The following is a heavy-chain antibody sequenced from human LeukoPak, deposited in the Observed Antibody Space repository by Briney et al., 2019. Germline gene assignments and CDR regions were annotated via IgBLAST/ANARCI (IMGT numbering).Heavy chain of an antibody. D-gene: IGHD3-10*01. J-gene: IGHJ4*02. CDR3: ARDGSGRDFSLDY. CDR1: GLDIRHYY. V-gene: IGHV3-7*04. Sequence: GGSLRLSCVASGLDIRHYYMSWVRQAPGKGLEWVADIRNDGSNIYNVDSVRGRFTISRDNAKNSLFLQMNSLKDEDTAVYYCARDGSGRDFSLDYWGQGTLVTVSS. CDR2: IRNDGSNI.